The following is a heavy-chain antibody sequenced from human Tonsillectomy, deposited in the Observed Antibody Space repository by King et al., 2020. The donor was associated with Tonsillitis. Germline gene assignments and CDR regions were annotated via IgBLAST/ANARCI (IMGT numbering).Heavy chain of an antibody. J-gene: IGHJ4*02. CDR3: ARYYASGTYLDY. D-gene: IGHD3-10*01. Sequence: VQLVESGGGLVQPGGSLRLSCAASGFTFSSYEMNWVRQAPGKGLEWVSYISTGGSAIFYADSVKGRFTISRDNAKNSLFLQMNSLRAEDTALYYFARYYASGTYLDYWGQGTLVTVSS. CDR2: ISTGGSAI. V-gene: IGHV3-48*03. CDR1: GFTFSSYE.